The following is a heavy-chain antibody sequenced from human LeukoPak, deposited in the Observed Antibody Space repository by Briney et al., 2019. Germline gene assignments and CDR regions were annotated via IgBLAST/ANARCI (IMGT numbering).Heavy chain of an antibody. CDR2: IYYSGST. CDR1: GGSISSGGYY. J-gene: IGHJ5*02. Sequence: PSQTLSLTCTVSGGSISSGGYYWSWIRQHPGKGLEWIGYIYYSGSTYYNPSLKSRVTISVDTSKNQFSLKLSSVTAADTAVYYCARGSQQLWNWFDPWGLGTLVTVSS. CDR3: ARGSQQLWNWFDP. D-gene: IGHD5-18*01. V-gene: IGHV4-31*03.